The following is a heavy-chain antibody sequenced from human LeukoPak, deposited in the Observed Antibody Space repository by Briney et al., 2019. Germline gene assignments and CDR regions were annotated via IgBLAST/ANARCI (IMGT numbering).Heavy chain of an antibody. Sequence: ASVKVSCKASGYTFTSYDINWVRQAPGQGLEWMGWMNPNSGNTGYAQKFQGRVTMTRNTSISTAYMELSSLRSEDTAVYYCARGRDGYNSYWFDPWGQGTLVTVSS. V-gene: IGHV1-8*01. D-gene: IGHD5-24*01. CDR2: MNPNSGNT. J-gene: IGHJ5*02. CDR3: ARGRDGYNSYWFDP. CDR1: GYTFTSYD.